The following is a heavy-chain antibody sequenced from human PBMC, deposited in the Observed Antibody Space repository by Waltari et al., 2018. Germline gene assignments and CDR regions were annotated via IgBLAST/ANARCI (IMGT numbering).Heavy chain of an antibody. CDR1: EFTFSSYA. Sequence: QVQLVESGGGVVQPGRSLRLSCAASEFTFSSYAMHLVRQAPGKGLEWVAVISYNERNIYYVDSVKGRFTISRDNSKKMLYLQMNSLRDEDTAVYYCARDYCDRTNCHGMDVWGQGTTVTVSS. D-gene: IGHD3-22*01. CDR3: ARDYCDRTNCHGMDV. J-gene: IGHJ6*02. CDR2: ISYNERNI. V-gene: IGHV3-30*04.